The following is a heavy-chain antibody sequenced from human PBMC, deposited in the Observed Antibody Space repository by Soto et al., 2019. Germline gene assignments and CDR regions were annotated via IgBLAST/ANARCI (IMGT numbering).Heavy chain of an antibody. D-gene: IGHD1-26*01. V-gene: IGHV4-38-2*01. J-gene: IGHJ4*02. Sequence: SETLSLTCVVSNFSISSGYYWGWIRQSPGKGLEWIASIYRSGTTSYNPSLKSRVTISVDPSKNQFSLMLTAMAAADTAVYYCARTHSGSYYSVFNYWGRGSLVTVSS. CDR3: ARTHSGSYYSVFNY. CDR1: NFSISSGYY. CDR2: IYRSGTT.